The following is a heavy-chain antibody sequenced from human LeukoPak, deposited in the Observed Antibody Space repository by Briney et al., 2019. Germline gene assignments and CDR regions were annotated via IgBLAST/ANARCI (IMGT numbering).Heavy chain of an antibody. D-gene: IGHD5-12*01. CDR2: VNSDGTGT. CDR3: IRTLIVATSPYMDV. CDR1: GFTFSSYW. Sequence: SGGSLRLSCAASGFTFSSYWMHWARQAPGKGLVWVSRVNSDGTGTTYADSVEGRFTISRDNAKNTVYMQMNSLRAEDTAIYYCIRTLIVATSPYMDVWGKGTTVTVSS. J-gene: IGHJ6*03. V-gene: IGHV3-74*01.